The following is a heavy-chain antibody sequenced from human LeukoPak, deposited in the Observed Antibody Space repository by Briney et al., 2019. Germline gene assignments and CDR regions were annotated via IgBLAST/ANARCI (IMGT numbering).Heavy chain of an antibody. CDR2: IWYDGSNS. Sequence: GGSLRLSCAASGFTFSNYGMHWARQAPGKGLEWVAVIWYDGSNSYYADSVKGRFTISRDNSKNTLYLQMNSLRAEDKAIYFCARERNDYSHYGWFDPWGQGTLVTVSS. D-gene: IGHD4-11*01. J-gene: IGHJ5*02. V-gene: IGHV3-33*01. CDR1: GFTFSNYG. CDR3: ARERNDYSHYGWFDP.